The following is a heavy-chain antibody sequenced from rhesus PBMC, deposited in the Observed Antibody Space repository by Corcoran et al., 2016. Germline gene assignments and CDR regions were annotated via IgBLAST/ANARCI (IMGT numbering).Heavy chain of an antibody. D-gene: IGHD6S26*01. CDR2: IYGSGSST. CDR3: ARGGYSSGWSSGNSLDV. J-gene: IGHJ5-2*02. CDR1: GGSISSSS. Sequence: QLQLQESGPGLVKPSETLSVTCAVSGGSISSSSWSWIRQAPGKGLAWFGYIYGSGSSTNYNPSLKSRVTLSVDTSKNQFSLKLSSVTAADTAVYYCARGGYSSGWSSGNSLDVWGRGVLVTVSS. V-gene: IGHV4-169*01.